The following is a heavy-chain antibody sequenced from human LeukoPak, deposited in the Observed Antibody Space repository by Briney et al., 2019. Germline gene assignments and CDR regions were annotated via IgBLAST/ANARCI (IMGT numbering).Heavy chain of an antibody. J-gene: IGHJ4*02. Sequence: PGGSLRLSCAASGFTFSSYAMSWVRQAPGKGLVWVSRINSDGSSTSYADSVKGRFTISRDNAKNTLYLQMNSLRAEDTAVYYCASGIVGATTGGWGQGTLVTVSS. V-gene: IGHV3-74*01. CDR2: INSDGSST. D-gene: IGHD1-26*01. CDR1: GFTFSSYA. CDR3: ASGIVGATTGG.